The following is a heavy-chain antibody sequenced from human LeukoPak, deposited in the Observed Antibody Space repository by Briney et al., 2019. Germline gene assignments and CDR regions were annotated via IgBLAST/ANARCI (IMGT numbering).Heavy chain of an antibody. CDR3: AREREYSGPDFDY. D-gene: IGHD5-12*01. CDR1: GFTFSSYG. CDR2: ISYDGSNK. Sequence: GGSLRLSCAASGFTFSSYGMPWVRQAPGKGLEWVAVISYDGSNKYYADSVKGRFTISRDNSKNTLYLQMNSLRAEDTAVYYCAREREYSGPDFDYWGQGTLVTVSS. J-gene: IGHJ4*02. V-gene: IGHV3-30*03.